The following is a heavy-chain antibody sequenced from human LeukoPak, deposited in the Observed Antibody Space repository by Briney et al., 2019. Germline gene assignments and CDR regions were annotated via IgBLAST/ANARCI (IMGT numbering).Heavy chain of an antibody. CDR3: ARARAEYYYGSGSYCLDY. D-gene: IGHD3-10*01. J-gene: IGHJ4*02. Sequence: SVKVSCKASGGTFSSYAISWVRQAPGQGLEWMGGIIPIFGTANYAQKFQGRVTITTDESTSTAYMELSSLRSEDTAVYYCARARAEYYYGSGSYCLDYWGQGTLVTVSS. CDR2: IIPIFGTA. CDR1: GGTFSSYA. V-gene: IGHV1-69*05.